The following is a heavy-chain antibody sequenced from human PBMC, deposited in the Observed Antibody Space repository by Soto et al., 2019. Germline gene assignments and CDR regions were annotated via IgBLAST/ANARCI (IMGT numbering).Heavy chain of an antibody. Sequence: HLQLQESGSGLVKPSQTLSLTCAVSGGSISSGGYSWSWIRQPPGKGLEWIGYIYHSGSTYYNPSLKSRVTISVDRSKNQFSLKLSSVTAADTAVYYCARGYGDSSWFDPWGQGTLVTVSS. D-gene: IGHD4-17*01. J-gene: IGHJ5*02. CDR3: ARGYGDSSWFDP. CDR2: IYHSGST. CDR1: GGSISSGGYS. V-gene: IGHV4-30-2*01.